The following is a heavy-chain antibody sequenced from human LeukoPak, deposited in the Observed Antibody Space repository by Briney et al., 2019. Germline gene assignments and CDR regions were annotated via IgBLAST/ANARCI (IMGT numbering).Heavy chain of an antibody. CDR3: ARESGGYSYGPFDY. V-gene: IGHV1-8*01. CDR2: MNPNSGNT. CDR1: GYTFTSYD. D-gene: IGHD5-18*01. Sequence: ASVKVSCKASGYTFTSYDINWVRQATGQGLEWMGWMNPNSGNTGYAQKFQGRVTITRDTSASTAYMELSSLRSEDTAVYYCARESGGYSYGPFDYWGQGTLVTVSS. J-gene: IGHJ4*02.